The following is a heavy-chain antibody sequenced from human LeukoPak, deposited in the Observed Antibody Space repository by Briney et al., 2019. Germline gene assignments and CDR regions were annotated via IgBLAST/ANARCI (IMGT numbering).Heavy chain of an antibody. CDR1: GFTFSNYW. Sequence: GGSLRLSCAAFGFTFSNYWMTWVRQAPGKGLEWVASIKQDGGETYYVDSVKGRFTFSRDNAKNSVYLQMSSLRAEDTAVYYYTRDKSAGADTGSSFYYWGQGALVTVSS. CDR2: IKQDGGET. V-gene: IGHV3-7*03. CDR3: TRDKSAGADTGSSFYY. J-gene: IGHJ4*02. D-gene: IGHD3-10*01.